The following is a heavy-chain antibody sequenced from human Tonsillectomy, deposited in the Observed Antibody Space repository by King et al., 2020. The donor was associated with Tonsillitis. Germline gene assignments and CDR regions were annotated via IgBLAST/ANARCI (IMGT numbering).Heavy chain of an antibody. V-gene: IGHV3-30*02. CDR1: GFTFSSYG. D-gene: IGHD5-18*01. J-gene: IGHJ6*02. Sequence: VQLVESGGGVVQPGGSLRLSCAASGFTFSSYGMHWVRQAPGKGLEWVAFIRYDGSNKYYADSVKGRFTISRDNSKNTLYLQMNSLRAEDTAVYYCAKDRVDTAMEDYYYGMDVWGQGTTVTVSS. CDR3: AKDRVDTAMEDYYYGMDV. CDR2: IRYDGSNK.